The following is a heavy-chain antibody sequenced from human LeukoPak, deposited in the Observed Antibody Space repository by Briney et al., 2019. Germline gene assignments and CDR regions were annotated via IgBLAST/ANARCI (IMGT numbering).Heavy chain of an antibody. Sequence: GGSLRLSCAASGFTCSSYAMNWVRQAPGRGLEWVSGFSGSGGTTYYADSVKGRFTISRDNSKNTLYLQMNSLRAEDTAVYYCANGNRCTSPNCLGYYYFYMDVWAKGPRSPSP. CDR2: FSGSGGTT. CDR3: ANGNRCTSPNCLGYYYFYMDV. CDR1: GFTCSSYA. J-gene: IGHJ6*03. D-gene: IGHD2-8*01. V-gene: IGHV3-23*01.